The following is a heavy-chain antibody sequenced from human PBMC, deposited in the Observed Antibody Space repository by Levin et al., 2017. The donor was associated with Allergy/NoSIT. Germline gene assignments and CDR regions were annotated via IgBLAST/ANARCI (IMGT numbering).Heavy chain of an antibody. CDR2: IWYDGSNK. Sequence: PGGSLRLSCAASGFTFSSYGMHWVRQAPGKGLEWVAVIWYDGSNKYYADSVKGRFTISRDNSKNTLYLQMNSLRAEDTAVYYCARDYGDTAMLPGYWGQGTLVTVSS. CDR1: GFTFSSYG. J-gene: IGHJ4*02. D-gene: IGHD5-18*01. V-gene: IGHV3-33*01. CDR3: ARDYGDTAMLPGY.